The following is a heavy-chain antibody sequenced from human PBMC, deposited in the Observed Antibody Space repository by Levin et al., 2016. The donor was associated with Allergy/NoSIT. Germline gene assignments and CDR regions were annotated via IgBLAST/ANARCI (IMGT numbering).Heavy chain of an antibody. CDR3: AGDYRRRLASPGNFDY. Sequence: SETLSLTCTVSGGSISSSSYYWGWIRQSPGKGLEWIGSISYDGTTYYNPPLKSRITLSVDVSKRQLSLKLSSVTAADTAVYYCAGDYRRRLASPGNFDYWGQGTLVAVSS. CDR1: GGSISSSSYY. V-gene: IGHV4-39*01. CDR2: ISYDGTT. D-gene: IGHD4-11*01. J-gene: IGHJ4*02.